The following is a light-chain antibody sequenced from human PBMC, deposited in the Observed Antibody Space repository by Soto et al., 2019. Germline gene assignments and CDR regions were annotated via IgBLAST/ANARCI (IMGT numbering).Light chain of an antibody. CDR3: QQRSNWPST. CDR2: DAS. Sequence: EIVLTQSPATLSLSPGDRATLSRRASQSVRSYLAWYQQKPGQAPRLLIYDASNRATGIPARFSGSGSGTDFTLTITSLEPEDFAVYYCQQRSNWPSTFGGGTKVEIK. CDR1: QSVRSY. J-gene: IGKJ4*01. V-gene: IGKV3-11*01.